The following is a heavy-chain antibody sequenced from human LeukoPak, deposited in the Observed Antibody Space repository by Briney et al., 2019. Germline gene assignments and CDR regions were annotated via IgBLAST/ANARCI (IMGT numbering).Heavy chain of an antibody. J-gene: IGHJ2*01. CDR3: AREGGGSGLWYYDL. Sequence: PGGSLRLSCAASGFTFGSYSMHWARQAPGKGPEFVSVIGGDGLTTFYADSVKDRFTISRDNSKSTLYLEMGSLRAEDMAVCYCAREGGGSGLWYYDLWGRGTLVTVSS. V-gene: IGHV3-64*02. D-gene: IGHD1-26*01. CDR1: GFTFGSYS. CDR2: IGGDGLTT.